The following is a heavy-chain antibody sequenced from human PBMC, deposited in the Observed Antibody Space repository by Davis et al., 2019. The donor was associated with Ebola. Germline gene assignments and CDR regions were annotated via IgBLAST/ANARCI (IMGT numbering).Heavy chain of an antibody. V-gene: IGHV4-34*01. D-gene: IGHD5-12*01. Sequence: PSETLSLTCDIYGGSLSAYHWTWIRQSPGKGLEWIGETNHRGRTNYKSSLQSRVTISAGTSNNRVSLRLTSVTAADTAVYFCASFGYTSSATELWGQGTLVSVSS. CDR2: TNHRGRT. J-gene: IGHJ4*02. CDR3: ASFGYTSSATEL. CDR1: GGSLSAYH.